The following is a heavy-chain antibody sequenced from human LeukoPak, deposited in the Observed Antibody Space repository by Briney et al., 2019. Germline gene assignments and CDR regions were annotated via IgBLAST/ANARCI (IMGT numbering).Heavy chain of an antibody. D-gene: IGHD1-1*01. J-gene: IGHJ6*03. CDR2: ISYSGST. V-gene: IGHV4-59*12. CDR3: ARGSTGPTHGYFYYYMDV. Sequence: SETLSLTCTVSRGSIFNYYWSWIRQPPGKGLEWIGYISYSGSTNYNPSLKSRVTISVDTSKHQFSLKLSSVTAADTAMYYCARGSTGPTHGYFYYYMDVWGKGTTVTVSS. CDR1: RGSIFNYY.